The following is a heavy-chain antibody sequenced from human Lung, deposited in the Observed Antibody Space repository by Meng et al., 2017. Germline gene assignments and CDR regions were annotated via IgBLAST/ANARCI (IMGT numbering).Heavy chain of an antibody. CDR1: GGSFSDYY. V-gene: IGHV4-34*01. CDR3: ARGPTTMAHDFDY. Sequence: WGGGLFKPSETLPPPCVVSGGSFSDYYWSWIRQPPGKGLEWIGEINHSGSTNYNPSLESRATISVDTSQNNLSLKLSSVTAADSAVYYCARGPTTMAHDFDYWGQGTLVTVSS. J-gene: IGHJ4*02. CDR2: INHSGST. D-gene: IGHD4-11*01.